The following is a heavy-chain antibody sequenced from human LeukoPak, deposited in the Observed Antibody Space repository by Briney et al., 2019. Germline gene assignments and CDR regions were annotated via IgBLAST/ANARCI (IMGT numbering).Heavy chain of an antibody. J-gene: IGHJ4*02. D-gene: IGHD2-2*01. CDR3: ASGLGYCSSTSCYALGY. CDR2: IIPIFGTT. Sequence: SVKVSCKASGGTFSSYAISWVRQAPGQGLEWMGGIIPIFGTTNYAQKFQGRVTITADKSTSTAYMELSGLRSEDTAVYYCASGLGYCSSTSCYALGYWGQGTLVTVSS. CDR1: GGTFSSYA. V-gene: IGHV1-69*06.